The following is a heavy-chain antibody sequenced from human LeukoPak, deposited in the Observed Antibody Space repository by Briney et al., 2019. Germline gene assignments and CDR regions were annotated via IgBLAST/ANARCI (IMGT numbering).Heavy chain of an antibody. CDR2: IYYSGST. V-gene: IGHV4-39*07. CDR1: GGSISSNNYY. Sequence: KPSETLSLTCTVSGGSISSNNYYWGWIRQPPGKGLEWIGSIYYSGSTYYNPSLKSRVTISVDTSKNQFSLKLSSVTAADTAVYYCARFTPRITMVRGVTGHDYWGQGTLVTVS. J-gene: IGHJ4*02. CDR3: ARFTPRITMVRGVTGHDY. D-gene: IGHD3-10*01.